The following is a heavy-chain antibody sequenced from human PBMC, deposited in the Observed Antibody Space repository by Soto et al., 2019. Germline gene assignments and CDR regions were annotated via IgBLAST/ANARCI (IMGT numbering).Heavy chain of an antibody. CDR3: ARGAYIVVVSAGADY. CDR2: ISSSSSTI. Sequence: EVQLVESGGGLVQPGGSLRLSCVASEFTFSSYEMNWVRQAPGKGLEWVSYISSSSSTIYYADSVKGRFTISRDNAKNSLYLQMNSLRDEDTAVYYCARGAYIVVVSAGADYWGQGTLVTVSS. CDR1: EFTFSSYE. D-gene: IGHD2-2*01. V-gene: IGHV3-48*03. J-gene: IGHJ4*02.